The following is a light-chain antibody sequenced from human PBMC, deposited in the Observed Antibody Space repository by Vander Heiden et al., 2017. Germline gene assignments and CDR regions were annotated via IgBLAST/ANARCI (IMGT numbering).Light chain of an antibody. J-gene: IGKJ1*01. V-gene: IGKV1-13*02. Sequence: AIQLTPSPSSLSASVGDRVTITCRASQGISSALAWYQQKPGKATKLLIYDASSLESGVESRFSGSGYVTDFTLTISSLQTEDLASHYRQQWKSDHQQNTFGQGTKVEIK. CDR3: QQWKSDHQQNT. CDR1: QGISSA. CDR2: DAS.